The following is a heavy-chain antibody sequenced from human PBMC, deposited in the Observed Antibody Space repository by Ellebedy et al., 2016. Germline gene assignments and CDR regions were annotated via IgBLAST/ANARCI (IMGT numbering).Heavy chain of an antibody. D-gene: IGHD3-10*01. CDR2: ISSDGNRK. CDR1: GFTFSSHS. CDR3: ARDPVEIWFGEPPRYFDL. Sequence: GESLKISXAASGFTFSSHSIQWVRQAPGKGLDWVAVISSDGNRKYYADSVKGRFTISRDNSKNTVYLQMNSLRAEDTAVYYCARDPVEIWFGEPPRYFDLWGRGTLVTVSS. V-gene: IGHV3-30-3*01. J-gene: IGHJ2*01.